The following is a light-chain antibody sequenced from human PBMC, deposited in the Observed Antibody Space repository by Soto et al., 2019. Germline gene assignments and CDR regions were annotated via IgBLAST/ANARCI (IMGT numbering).Light chain of an antibody. V-gene: IGLV1-44*01. CDR2: NNN. Sequence: QAVVTQPPSASGTPGQRVTLSCSGRSSNIGSNAVNWYRQFPGRALKVLIYNNNERPSGVPDRFSGSKSGTSASLAISGLQSDDEADYYCATWDEGLNGWVFGGGTKLTVL. J-gene: IGLJ3*02. CDR1: SSNIGSNA. CDR3: ATWDEGLNGWV.